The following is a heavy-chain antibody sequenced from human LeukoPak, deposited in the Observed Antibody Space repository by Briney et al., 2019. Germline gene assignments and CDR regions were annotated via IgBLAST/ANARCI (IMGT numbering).Heavy chain of an antibody. CDR1: GFILSGYW. V-gene: IGHV4-4*02. CDR3: ASVPVGY. D-gene: IGHD1-26*01. Sequence: GSLRLSCAASGFILSGYWMSWVRQPPGKGLEWIGEIYHSGSTNYNPSLKSRVTISVDKSKNQFSLKLSSVTAADTAVYYCASVPVGYWGQGTLVTVSS. CDR2: IYHSGST. J-gene: IGHJ4*02.